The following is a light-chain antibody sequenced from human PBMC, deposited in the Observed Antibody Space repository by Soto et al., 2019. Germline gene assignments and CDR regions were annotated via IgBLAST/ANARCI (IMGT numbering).Light chain of an antibody. CDR3: QQYGGSPVT. CDR2: DAS. CDR1: QSVSGSD. Sequence: EIVLTQSPVTLSFSPCEIATLSCRSSQSVSGSDLAWYQQKPGRAPRVLIYDASTRATGVPDRFSGSGSGTDFTLTISRLEPEDFAVYYCQQYGGSPVTFGQGTRLEIK. V-gene: IGKV3-20*01. J-gene: IGKJ5*01.